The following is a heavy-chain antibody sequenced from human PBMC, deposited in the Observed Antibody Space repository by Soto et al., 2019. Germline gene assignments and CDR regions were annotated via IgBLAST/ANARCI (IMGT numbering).Heavy chain of an antibody. D-gene: IGHD3-10*01. V-gene: IGHV1-2*04. CDR3: AREGSYYYGMDV. CDR2: INPNSGGT. CDR1: GYTFTGYY. J-gene: IGHJ6*02. Sequence: GASVKVSCKASGYTFTGYYMHWVRQAPGQGLEWMGWINPNSGGTNYAQKFQGWVAMTRDTSISTAYMELSRLRSDDTAVYYCAREGSYYYGMDVWGQGTTVTVSS.